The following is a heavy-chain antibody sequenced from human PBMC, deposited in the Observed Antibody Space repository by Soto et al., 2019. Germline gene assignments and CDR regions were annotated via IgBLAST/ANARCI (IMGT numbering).Heavy chain of an antibody. CDR1: GYSISNGDY. V-gene: IGHV4-38-2*02. CDR3: ARNTSTYFDS. Sequence: SETLSLTCTVSGYSISNGDYWGWIRQAPGKGLEWIGSVYYSGSTHYEPSLRGRIAISVDTLKNQFSLRLPSVTAADTAMYFCARNTSTYFDSWGQGIPVTVSS. CDR2: VYYSGST. J-gene: IGHJ4*02.